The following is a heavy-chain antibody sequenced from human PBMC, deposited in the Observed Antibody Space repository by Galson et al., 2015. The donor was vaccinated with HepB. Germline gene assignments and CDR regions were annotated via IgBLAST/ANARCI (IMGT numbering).Heavy chain of an antibody. D-gene: IGHD6-19*01. CDR1: GFTFGSHA. CDR2: ISGPGGTT. CDR3: AKDLGITVAGDFDY. V-gene: IGHV3-23*01. Sequence: SLRLSCAASGFTFGSHAMSWVRQGPGKGLELVSAISGPGGTTYFADSVKGRFSISRDNSKNTLFLQMNSLRVEDTAIYYCAKDLGITVAGDFDYWGQGTLVTVSS. J-gene: IGHJ4*02.